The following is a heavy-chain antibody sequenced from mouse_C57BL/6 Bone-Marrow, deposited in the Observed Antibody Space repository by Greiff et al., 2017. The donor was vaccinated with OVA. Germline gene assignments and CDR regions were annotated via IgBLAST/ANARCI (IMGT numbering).Heavy chain of an antibody. V-gene: IGHV2-2*01. Sequence: VQLQQSGPGLVQPSQSLSITCTVSGFSLTSYGVHWVRQSPGKGLEWLGVIWRGGSTDYNAAFISRLSISKDNSKSQVFFKMNSLQADDTAIYYCASSMDYWGQGTSVTVSS. CDR3: ASSMDY. CDR2: IWRGGST. CDR1: GFSLTSYG. J-gene: IGHJ4*01.